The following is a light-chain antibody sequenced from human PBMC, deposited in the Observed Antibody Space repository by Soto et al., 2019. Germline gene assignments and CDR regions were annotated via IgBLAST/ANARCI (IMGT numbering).Light chain of an antibody. CDR2: WAS. Sequence: DIVMTQSPDSLAVSLGERATINCKSSQSVLYSSNNKNYLAWYQQKPGQPPKLLIYWASSRESGVPDRFSGSGSETDFTLTISSLQAEDVAVYYCQQYYSMTWTFRQGTKVEIK. CDR1: QSVLYSSNNKNY. J-gene: IGKJ1*01. CDR3: QQYYSMTWT. V-gene: IGKV4-1*01.